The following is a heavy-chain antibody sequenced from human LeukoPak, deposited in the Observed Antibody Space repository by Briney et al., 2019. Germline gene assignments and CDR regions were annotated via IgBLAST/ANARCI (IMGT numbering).Heavy chain of an antibody. Sequence: HAGGSLRLSCAASAFTFNTYWMHWVRQVPGRGLEWVSRINGDESSTNYADSVKGRFTISRDNAKDTLYPHMNSLTAEDTAVYYCARGAKWAYYFDYWGQGTLVTVSS. J-gene: IGHJ4*02. D-gene: IGHD1-26*01. V-gene: IGHV3-74*01. CDR2: INGDESST. CDR1: AFTFNTYW. CDR3: ARGAKWAYYFDY.